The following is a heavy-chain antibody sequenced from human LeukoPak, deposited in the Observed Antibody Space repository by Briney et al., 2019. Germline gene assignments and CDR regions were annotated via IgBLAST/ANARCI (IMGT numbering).Heavy chain of an antibody. Sequence: PSETLPLTCTVSGGSISSGDYYWSWIRQPPGKGLEWIGYIYYSGSTYYNPSLKSRVTISVDTSKNQFSLKLSSVTAADTAVYYCARDPSTYYYGSGSPSYYFDYWGQGTLVTVSS. CDR3: ARDPSTYYYGSGSPSYYFDY. J-gene: IGHJ4*02. CDR1: GGSISSGDYY. D-gene: IGHD3-10*01. V-gene: IGHV4-30-4*01. CDR2: IYYSGST.